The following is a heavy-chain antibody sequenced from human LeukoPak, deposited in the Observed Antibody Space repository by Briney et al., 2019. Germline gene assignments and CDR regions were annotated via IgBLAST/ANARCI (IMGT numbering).Heavy chain of an antibody. CDR2: ISSNGGST. CDR3: ARDMSLTTVTTMDY. D-gene: IGHD4-17*01. Sequence: PGGSLRLSCATSGFTFSTYAMHWVRQPPGKGLEYVSAISSNGGSTFYASSVKGRFTISRDNSKNTLFLQMGSLKLEDMAVYYCARDMSLTTVTTMDYWGQGTLVTVSS. J-gene: IGHJ4*02. CDR1: GFTFSTYA. V-gene: IGHV3-64*01.